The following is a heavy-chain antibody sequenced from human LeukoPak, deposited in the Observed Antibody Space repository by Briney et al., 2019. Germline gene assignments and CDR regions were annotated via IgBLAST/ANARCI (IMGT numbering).Heavy chain of an antibody. J-gene: IGHJ4*02. CDR3: ARDGGYSGYED. D-gene: IGHD5-12*01. Sequence: GGSLRLSCAASAFTFSSYSMNWVRQAPGKGLEWVSFISTSSSYIHYADSVKGRFTISRDNAKNSLYLQMNSLRAEDTAVYYCARDGGYSGYEDWGQGTLVTVSS. CDR2: ISTSSSYI. V-gene: IGHV3-21*01. CDR1: AFTFSSYS.